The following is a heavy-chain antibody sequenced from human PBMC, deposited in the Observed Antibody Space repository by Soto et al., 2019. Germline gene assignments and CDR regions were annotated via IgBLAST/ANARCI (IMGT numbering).Heavy chain of an antibody. Sequence: PGGSLRLSCAASGFTFSSYAMSWVRQAPGKGLEWVSAISGSGGSTYYADSVKGRFTISRDNSKNTLYLQMNSLRAEDTAVYYCAKDRPETYYYDSSGYPPGYWGQGTLVTVSS. J-gene: IGHJ4*02. V-gene: IGHV3-23*01. CDR3: AKDRPETYYYDSSGYPPGY. CDR1: GFTFSSYA. CDR2: ISGSGGST. D-gene: IGHD3-22*01.